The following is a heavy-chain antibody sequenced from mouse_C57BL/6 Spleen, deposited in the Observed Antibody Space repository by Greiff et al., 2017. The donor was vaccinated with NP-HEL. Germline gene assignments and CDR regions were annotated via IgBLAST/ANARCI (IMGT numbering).Heavy chain of an antibody. CDR3: AVGGSSSDYYAIDY. V-gene: IGHV1-69*01. J-gene: IGHJ4*01. CDR1: GYTFTSYW. CDR2: IDPSDSYT. D-gene: IGHD1-1*01. Sequence: QVQLQQPGAELVMPGASVKLSCKASGYTFTSYWMHWVKQRPGQGLEWIGEIDPSDSYTNYNQKFKGKSTLTVDKSSSTAYMQLSSLTSEDSAVYYCAVGGSSSDYYAIDYWGQGTSVTVSS.